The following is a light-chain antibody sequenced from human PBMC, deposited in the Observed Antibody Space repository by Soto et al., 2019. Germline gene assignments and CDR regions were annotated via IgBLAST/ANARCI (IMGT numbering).Light chain of an antibody. CDR3: QLCNNWSIA. CDR2: DAS. J-gene: IGKJ5*01. V-gene: IGKV3-11*01. Sequence: VLTQSPATLALSRGERATLSCKASQGVSSYLAWYQQKPGQAPRLLIYDASNRATGIPARFSGTGSGTDFTLTINNLQPEDFAVYYCQLCNNWSIAFGRGTRLEIK. CDR1: QGVSSY.